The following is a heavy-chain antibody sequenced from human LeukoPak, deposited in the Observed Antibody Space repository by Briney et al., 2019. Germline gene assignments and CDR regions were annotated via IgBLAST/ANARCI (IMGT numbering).Heavy chain of an antibody. CDR1: GFTFSNAW. V-gene: IGHV3-15*01. CDR3: TTDLIMAGLDY. Sequence: GGSLRPSCAASGFTFSNAWMSWVRQAPGKGPEWVGRIKSKTDGGTTDYAAPVKGRFTISRDDSKNTLYLQMNSLKTEDTAVYYCTTDLIMAGLDYWGQGTLVTVSS. J-gene: IGHJ4*02. D-gene: IGHD6-19*01. CDR2: IKSKTDGGTT.